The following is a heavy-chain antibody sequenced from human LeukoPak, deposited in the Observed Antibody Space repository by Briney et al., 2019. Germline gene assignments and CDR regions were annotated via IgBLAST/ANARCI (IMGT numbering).Heavy chain of an antibody. CDR2: IISSSSTI. D-gene: IGHD3-10*01. V-gene: IGHV3-48*01. J-gene: IGHJ6*04. Sequence: GGSLRLSCAASGSTFSSHSMNWVRQAPGEGLEWVSYIISSSSTIYYADSVKGRFTISRDNAKNSLYLQMNSLRADDTAVYYCARAVGHGSGSPRMDVWGNGTTVTVSS. CDR1: GSTFSSHS. CDR3: ARAVGHGSGSPRMDV.